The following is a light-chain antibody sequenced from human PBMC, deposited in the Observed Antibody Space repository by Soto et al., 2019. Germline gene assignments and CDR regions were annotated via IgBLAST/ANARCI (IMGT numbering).Light chain of an antibody. Sequence: EIVLTHSPDTLSLSPGERATLSCRASQSVSSYLAWYQQKPGQAPRLLIYEASNRATGIPARFSGSVSGTDFTLTSSLLMPEDLAVYYGQQRSNLLTVGGRTKVEIK. CDR2: EAS. J-gene: IGKJ4*01. CDR3: QQRSNLLT. CDR1: QSVSSY. V-gene: IGKV3-11*01.